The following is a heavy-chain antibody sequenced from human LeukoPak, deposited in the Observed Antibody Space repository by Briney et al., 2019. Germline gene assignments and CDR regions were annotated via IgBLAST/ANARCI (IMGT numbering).Heavy chain of an antibody. J-gene: IGHJ4*02. CDR1: GGSIRYYY. Sequence: SSETLSLTCTVSGGSIRYYYWSWIRQSPGKGLEWIGYIYYNGSTNYNPSLKSRVTISVDMSKNQFSLKMSSVTAAVTAVYYCARKGGLFDYWGQGRLVTVSS. V-gene: IGHV4-59*01. CDR2: IYYNGST. D-gene: IGHD2-15*01. CDR3: ARKGGLFDY.